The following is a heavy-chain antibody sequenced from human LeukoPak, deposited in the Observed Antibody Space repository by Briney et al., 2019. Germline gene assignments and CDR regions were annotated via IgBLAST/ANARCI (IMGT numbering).Heavy chain of an antibody. V-gene: IGHV4-39*01. CDR3: ARRDPIIAAATTGGWFDP. Sequence: SETLSLTCTVSGGSISRRSYYWGWIRQPPGKGLEGIGSTYDSGNTYYNPSLKSRVTISVDTSKNQFSLKVSSVTAADTAVYYCARRDPIIAAATTGGWFDPWGQGTLVTVSS. J-gene: IGHJ5*02. D-gene: IGHD6-13*01. CDR1: GGSISRRSYY. CDR2: TYDSGNT.